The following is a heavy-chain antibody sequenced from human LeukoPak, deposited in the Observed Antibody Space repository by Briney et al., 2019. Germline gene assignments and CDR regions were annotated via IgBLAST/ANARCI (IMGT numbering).Heavy chain of an antibody. V-gene: IGHV1-69*05. Sequence: SVKVSCRASGGTFSSYAISWVRQAPGQGLEWMGGIIPIFGTANYAQKFQGRVTITTDESTSTAYMELSSLRSEDTAVYYCAVVIGYYYYYMDVWGKGTTVTVSS. CDR3: AVVIGYYYYYMDV. CDR1: GGTFSSYA. D-gene: IGHD3-22*01. J-gene: IGHJ6*03. CDR2: IIPIFGTA.